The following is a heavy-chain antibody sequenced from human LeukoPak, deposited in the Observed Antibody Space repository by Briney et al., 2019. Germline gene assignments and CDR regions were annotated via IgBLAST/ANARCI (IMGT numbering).Heavy chain of an antibody. CDR1: GFIFSSYA. V-gene: IGHV3-23*01. CDR2: ISGSGGST. CDR3: AKTSYGSGSYYPDY. D-gene: IGHD3-10*01. J-gene: IGHJ4*02. Sequence: GGSLRLSCAASGFIFSSYAMSWVRQAPGKGLEWVSTISGSGGSTYYADSVKGRFTISRDNSKNTLYLQMNSLRAEDTAVYYCAKTSYGSGSYYPDYWGQGTLVTVSS.